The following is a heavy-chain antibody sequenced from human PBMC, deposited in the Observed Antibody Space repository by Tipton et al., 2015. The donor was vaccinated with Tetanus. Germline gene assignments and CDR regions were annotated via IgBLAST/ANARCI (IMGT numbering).Heavy chain of an antibody. V-gene: IGHV4-61*08. CDR1: GGSLRSGDHY. J-gene: IGHJ4*02. D-gene: IGHD5-18*01. CDR3: ARASQRTFEF. Sequence: TLSLTCTVSGGSLRSGDHYWSWIRQPPGKGLEWIGNIYNIARTNYNPSLRSRVTMSVDTSKNQFYLQLSSVTAADTAVYFCARASQRTFEFWGQGTLVTVSS. CDR2: IYNIART.